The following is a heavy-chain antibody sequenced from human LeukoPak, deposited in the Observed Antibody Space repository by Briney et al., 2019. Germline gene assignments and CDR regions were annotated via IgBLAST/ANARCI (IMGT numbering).Heavy chain of an antibody. CDR2: INYSGDST. Sequence: GRSLRLSCAASGFTFSSYSMSWVRQAPGKGLEWVSGINYSGDSTYYADSVKGRFTISRDNSKNTLYLQMNSLRVEDTAVYYCAKHSWWSGYFYFLPFDYWGQGTLVTVSS. CDR3: AKHSWWSGYFYFLPFDY. D-gene: IGHD3-3*01. J-gene: IGHJ4*02. CDR1: GFTFSSYS. V-gene: IGHV3-23*01.